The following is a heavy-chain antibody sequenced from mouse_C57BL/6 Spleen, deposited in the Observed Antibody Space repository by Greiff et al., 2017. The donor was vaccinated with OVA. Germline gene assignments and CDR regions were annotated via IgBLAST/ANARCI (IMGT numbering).Heavy chain of an antibody. CDR3: ARSPITTVVARGYFDD. CDR2: ISGGGGNT. V-gene: IGHV5-9*01. J-gene: IGHJ2*01. CDR1: GFTFSSYT. D-gene: IGHD1-1*01. Sequence: EVQGVESGGGLVKPGGSLKLSCAASGFTFSSYTMSWVRQTPEKRLEWVATISGGGGNTYYPDSVKGRFTISRDNAKNTLYLQMSSLSSEDAALYYCARSPITTVVARGYFDDWGQGTTLTVSS.